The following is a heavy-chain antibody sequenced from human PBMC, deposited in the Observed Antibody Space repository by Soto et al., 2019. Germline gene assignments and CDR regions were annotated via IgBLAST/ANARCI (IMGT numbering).Heavy chain of an antibody. CDR1: GYSFTSYW. CDR3: ARRLSTGWFFDF. Sequence: GESLKISCKGSGYSFTSYWIGWVRQMPGKGLEWMGIIYPGDSDTRYSPSFQGQVAFSADKSISTAYLQWSGLKAADTAIYYCARRLSTGWFFDFWGQGTLVTVSS. V-gene: IGHV5-51*01. CDR2: IYPGDSDT. J-gene: IGHJ4*02. D-gene: IGHD6-19*01.